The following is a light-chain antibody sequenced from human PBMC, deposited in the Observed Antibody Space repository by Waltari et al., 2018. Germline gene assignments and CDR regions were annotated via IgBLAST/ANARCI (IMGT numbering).Light chain of an antibody. CDR2: DVS. CDR1: SSDVGGYNY. V-gene: IGLV2-11*01. J-gene: IGLJ2*01. Sequence: QSALTQPRSVSGSPGQSVTISCTGTSSDVGGYNYVSWYQRHPGKAPKLMIYDVSKRPSGVPDRFSGSKSGNTASLTISGLQAEDEADYCCCSYAGSYTFMVFGGGTKLTVL. CDR3: CSYAGSYTFMV.